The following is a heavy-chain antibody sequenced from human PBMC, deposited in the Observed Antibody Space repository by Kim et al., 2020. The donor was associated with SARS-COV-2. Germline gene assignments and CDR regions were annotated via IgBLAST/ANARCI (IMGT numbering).Heavy chain of an antibody. V-gene: IGHV3-30*18. CDR1: GFTFSSYG. Sequence: GGSLRLSCAASGFTFSSYGMHWVRQAPGKGLEWVAVISYDGSNKYYADSVKGRFTISRDNSKNTLYLQMNSLRAEDTAVYYCAKGTRRYCSSTSCPGFDYWGQGTLVTVSS. D-gene: IGHD2-2*01. J-gene: IGHJ4*02. CDR2: ISYDGSNK. CDR3: AKGTRRYCSSTSCPGFDY.